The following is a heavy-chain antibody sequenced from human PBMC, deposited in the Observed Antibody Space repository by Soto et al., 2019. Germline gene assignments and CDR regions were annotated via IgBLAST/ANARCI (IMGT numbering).Heavy chain of an antibody. CDR1: GGSISSSSYY. Sequence: QLQLQESGPGLVKPSETLSLTCTVSGGSISSSSYYWGWIRQPPGKGLEWIGIIYYRGNTYYNPSLKSRVTISVDTSKNQFSLKLSSVTAADTSVYYCAREGGGYCSGGSCQVDYWGQGTLVTVSS. D-gene: IGHD2-15*01. CDR2: IYYRGNT. V-gene: IGHV4-39*02. J-gene: IGHJ4*02. CDR3: AREGGGYCSGGSCQVDY.